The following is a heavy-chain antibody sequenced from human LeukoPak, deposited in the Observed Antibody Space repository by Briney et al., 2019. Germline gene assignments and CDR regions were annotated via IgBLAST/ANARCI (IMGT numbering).Heavy chain of an antibody. V-gene: IGHV1-69*05. Sequence: SVKVSCKASGYTFTSYGISWVRQAPGQGLEWMGRIIPIFGTANYAQKFQGRVTITTDESTSTAYMELSSLRSEDTAVYYCARARRIAAAGTPDAFDIWGQGTMVTVSS. J-gene: IGHJ3*02. CDR2: IIPIFGTA. CDR3: ARARRIAAAGTPDAFDI. D-gene: IGHD6-13*01. CDR1: GYTFTSYG.